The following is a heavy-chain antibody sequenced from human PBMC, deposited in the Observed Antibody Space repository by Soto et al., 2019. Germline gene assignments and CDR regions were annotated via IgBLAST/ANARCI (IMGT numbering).Heavy chain of an antibody. Sequence: QVQLVQSGAEVKKPGASVKVSCKASGYTFTSYDINWVRQATGQGLEWMGWMNPNSGNTGYAQKFQGRGTITRNTSISTAYMELSSLRSEDTAVYYCARAAAGQPYYYYYYYMDVWGKGTTVTVSS. D-gene: IGHD6-13*01. V-gene: IGHV1-8*01. CDR3: ARAAAGQPYYYYYYYMDV. CDR2: MNPNSGNT. J-gene: IGHJ6*03. CDR1: GYTFTSYD.